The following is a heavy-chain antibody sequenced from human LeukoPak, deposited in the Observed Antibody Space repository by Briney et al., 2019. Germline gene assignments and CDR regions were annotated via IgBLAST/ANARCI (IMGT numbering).Heavy chain of an antibody. CDR1: GFTLSSYW. V-gene: IGHV3-7*02. J-gene: IGHJ5*02. Sequence: SGGSLRLSCAASGFTLSSYWMSWVRQAPGKGLEWVANMNRDGSEKYYVDSVKGRFTISRDNAKNSLYLQMNSLRIEDTAVFYCARVLVGGTNWFDPWGQGTLVTVSS. D-gene: IGHD1-26*01. CDR3: ARVLVGGTNWFDP. CDR2: MNRDGSEK.